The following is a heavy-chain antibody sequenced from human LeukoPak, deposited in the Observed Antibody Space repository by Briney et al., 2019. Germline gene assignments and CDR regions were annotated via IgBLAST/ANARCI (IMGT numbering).Heavy chain of an antibody. V-gene: IGHV3-9*01. CDR3: AKDIGLGYFDY. Sequence: GRSLRLSCAASGFTFDDYAMHWVRQAPGKGLEWVSGISWNSGSIGYADSVKGRFTISRDNAKNSLYLQMNSLRAEDTALCCAKDIGLGYFDYWGQGTLVTVSS. J-gene: IGHJ4*02. D-gene: IGHD2-15*01. CDR2: ISWNSGSI. CDR1: GFTFDDYA.